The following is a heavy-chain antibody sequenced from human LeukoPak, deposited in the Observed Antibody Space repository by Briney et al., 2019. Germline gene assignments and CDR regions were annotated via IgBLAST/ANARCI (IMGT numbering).Heavy chain of an antibody. CDR2: ISYDGSNK. CDR1: GFTFSSYG. D-gene: IGHD3-16*01. V-gene: IGHV3-30*18. CDR3: AKNDGHVDY. Sequence: GGSLRLSCAASGFTFSSYGMHWVRQAPGKGLEWVAVISYDGSNKYYAESAKGRFTNPRDNPKNTVYLPMNSLRAEDTAVYYCAKNDGHVDYWGQGTLVTVSS. J-gene: IGHJ4*02.